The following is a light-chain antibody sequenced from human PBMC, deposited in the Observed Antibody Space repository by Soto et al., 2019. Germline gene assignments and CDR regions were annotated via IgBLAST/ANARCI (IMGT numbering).Light chain of an antibody. V-gene: IGLV2-14*01. CDR3: CSYTGRSSWV. CDR2: EVS. Sequence: QSVLTQPASVYGSPGQSITISCTGTSSDVGTYNFVSWYQQHPRKVPKLVIYEVSNRPSGVPNRFFGSKSGNRASLTISGLQAEDEADYYCCSYTGRSSWVFGGGTKLTVL. J-gene: IGLJ3*02. CDR1: SSDVGTYNF.